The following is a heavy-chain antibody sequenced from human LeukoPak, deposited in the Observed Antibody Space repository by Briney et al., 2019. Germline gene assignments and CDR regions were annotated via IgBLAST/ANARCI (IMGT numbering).Heavy chain of an antibody. D-gene: IGHD3-10*01. J-gene: IGHJ6*03. CDR2: IYYSGST. V-gene: IGHV4-59*01. CDR3: ARTTPQFKYYYGSGSSNQPYYYYYMDV. Sequence: PSETLSLTCIVSGGSISDNYWSWIRQPPGKGLEWIGYIYYSGSTNYNPSLKSRVTISVDTSKNQFSLKLSSVTAADTAVYYCARTTPQFKYYYGSGSSNQPYYYYYMDVWGKGTTVTISS. CDR1: GGSISDNY.